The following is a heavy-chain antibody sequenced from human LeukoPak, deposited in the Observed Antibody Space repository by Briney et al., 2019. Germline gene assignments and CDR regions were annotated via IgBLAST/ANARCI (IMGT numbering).Heavy chain of an antibody. CDR3: AKRRLAYQFQSQYYGMDV. J-gene: IGHJ6*02. CDR1: GFTVSSNY. D-gene: IGHD3-9*01. Sequence: GGSLRLSCAASGFTVSSNYMSWVRQAPGKGLEWVSVIYSGGSTYYADPVKGRFTISRDNSKNTLYLQMNSLRAEDTAVYYCAKRRLAYQFQSQYYGMDVWGQGTTVTVSS. CDR2: IYSGGST. V-gene: IGHV3-53*01.